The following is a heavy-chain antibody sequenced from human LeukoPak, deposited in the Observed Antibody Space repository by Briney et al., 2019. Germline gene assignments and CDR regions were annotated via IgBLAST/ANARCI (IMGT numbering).Heavy chain of an antibody. CDR2: IIPILGIA. CDR1: GGTFSSYT. D-gene: IGHD6-13*01. V-gene: IGHV1-69*02. J-gene: IGHJ4*02. CDR3: AAGSIWYSGI. Sequence: SVKVSCKASGGTFSSYTISWVRQAPGQGLEWMGRIIPILGIANYAQKFQGRVTITADKSTSTAYMELSSLRYEDTGVYFCAAGSIWYSGIWGQGTLVTVSS.